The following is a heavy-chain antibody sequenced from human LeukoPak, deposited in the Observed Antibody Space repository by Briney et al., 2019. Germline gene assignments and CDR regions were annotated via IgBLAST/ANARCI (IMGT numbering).Heavy chain of an antibody. CDR2: ISSSGRTT. V-gene: IGHV3-48*01. Sequence: PGGSLRLSCAASGFTFRDYSMNWVRQAPGKGLEWVSYISSSGRTTYYADSVEGRFTISRDNEKNSVYLHMDSLRAEDTAVYFCARDSYSDSSGYWGYFDFWGQGTLVTVSS. J-gene: IGHJ4*02. CDR1: GFTFRDYS. CDR3: ARDSYSDSSGYWGYFDF. D-gene: IGHD3-22*01.